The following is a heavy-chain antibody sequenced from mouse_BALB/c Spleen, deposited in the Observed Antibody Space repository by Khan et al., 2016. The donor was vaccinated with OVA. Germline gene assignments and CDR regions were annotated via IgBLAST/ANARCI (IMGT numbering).Heavy chain of an antibody. CDR3: VRDGAYHRNDGWFAY. Sequence: XQLQQSGAELARPGASVKMSCKASGYTFTSYTIHWIKKRPGQGLEWIGYINPSNGYTNYNQKFKDKATLTTDKSSTTAYLQLSSLTSDDSAVYNCVRDGAYHRNDGWFAYWGQGTLVTVSA. J-gene: IGHJ3*01. D-gene: IGHD2-14*01. CDR1: GYTFTSYT. CDR2: INPSNGYT. V-gene: IGHV1-4*01.